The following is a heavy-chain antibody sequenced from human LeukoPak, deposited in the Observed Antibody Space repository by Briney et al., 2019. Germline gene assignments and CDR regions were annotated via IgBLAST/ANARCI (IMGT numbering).Heavy chain of an antibody. CDR1: GFTVNNNY. D-gene: IGHD2-15*01. Sequence: GGSLRLSCAASGFTVNNNYMNWVRQAPGKGLEWVSGIYGDGSTYYADSVKGRFTISRDSSKNTLFLQMNSLRAEDTAVYYCAIGSYCSGGSCYPLFDYWGRGTQVTVSS. J-gene: IGHJ4*02. CDR3: AIGSYCSGGSCYPLFDY. CDR2: IYGDGST. V-gene: IGHV3-53*01.